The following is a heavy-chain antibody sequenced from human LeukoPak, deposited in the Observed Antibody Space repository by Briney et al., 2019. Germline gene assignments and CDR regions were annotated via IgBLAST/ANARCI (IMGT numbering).Heavy chain of an antibody. D-gene: IGHD6-13*01. CDR1: GFTFSSYA. CDR2: ISGSGGST. Sequence: PGGSLRLSCAASGFTFSSYAMSWVRQAPGKGLEWVSAISGSGGSTYYADSVKGRFTISRDNSKNTLYLQMNSPRAEDTAVYYCAKDTGRYSSNLFDYWGQGTLVTVSS. J-gene: IGHJ4*02. V-gene: IGHV3-23*01. CDR3: AKDTGRYSSNLFDY.